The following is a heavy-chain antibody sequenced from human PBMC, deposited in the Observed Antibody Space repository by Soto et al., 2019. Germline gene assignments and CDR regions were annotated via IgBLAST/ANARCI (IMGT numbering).Heavy chain of an antibody. D-gene: IGHD5-18*01. CDR2: VNSDGSMT. J-gene: IGHJ4*02. CDR3: ARGKDQRNTQTYSYFDS. V-gene: IGHV3-74*01. CDR1: GFTLSGYW. Sequence: EVQLVESGGGLVQPGGSVRLSCAASGFTLSGYWMHWVRQVPGKGLVWVSRVNSDGSMTAYADSVKGRFTISRDNAKNTLYLKMNSLKADDTAVDYCARGKDQRNTQTYSYFDSWGQGTQVAVSS.